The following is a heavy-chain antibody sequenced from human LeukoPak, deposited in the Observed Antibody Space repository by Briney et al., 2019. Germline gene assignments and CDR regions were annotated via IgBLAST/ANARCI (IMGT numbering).Heavy chain of an antibody. CDR2: IYSGGST. V-gene: IGHV3-53*01. CDR3: ARVQRDYDFWSGYCFDY. J-gene: IGHJ4*02. CDR1: GFTVSSNY. Sequence: PGGSLRLSCAASGFTVSSNYMSWVRQAPGKGLEWVSVIYSGGSTYYADSVKGRFTISRDNSKNTLYLQMNSLRAEDTAVYYCARVQRDYDFWSGYCFDYWGQGTLVTVSS. D-gene: IGHD3-3*01.